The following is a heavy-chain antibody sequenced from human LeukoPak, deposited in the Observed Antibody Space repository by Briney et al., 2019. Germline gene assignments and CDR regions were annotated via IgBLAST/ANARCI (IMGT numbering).Heavy chain of an antibody. CDR3: ARERITGTTDY. CDR2: IYYSGST. J-gene: IGHJ4*02. CDR1: GGSISSGDYY. Sequence: SQTLSLTCTVSGGSISSGDYYWSWIRQPPGKGLEWIGYIYYSGSTYYNPSLKSRVTISVDTSKNQFSLKLSSVTATDTAVYYCARERITGTTDYWGQGTLVTVSS. D-gene: IGHD1-7*01. V-gene: IGHV4-30-4*08.